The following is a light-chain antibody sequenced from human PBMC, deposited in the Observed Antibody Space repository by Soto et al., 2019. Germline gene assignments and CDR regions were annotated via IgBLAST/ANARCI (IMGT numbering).Light chain of an antibody. CDR2: LAS. V-gene: IGKV3D-11*01. CDR1: QAVNTR. J-gene: IGKJ1*01. CDR3: HQRQSCHRT. Sequence: IVLTHAPATLCSFPGDRVTLSCRASQAVNTRLAWYQHKPGQAPRLLIYLASNRAAGVPARFSGSGSGTDFTLTISDVEPEDFAVSYCHQRQSCHRTFGQGTKVDIK.